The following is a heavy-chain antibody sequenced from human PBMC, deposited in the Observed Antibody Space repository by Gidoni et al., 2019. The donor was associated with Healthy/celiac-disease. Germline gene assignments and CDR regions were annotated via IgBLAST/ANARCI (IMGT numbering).Heavy chain of an antibody. D-gene: IGHD5-18*01. J-gene: IGHJ4*02. Sequence: QLQLQESGPGLVKPSETLSLTCTVSGGSISSSSYYWGWIRQPPGKGLEWIGSIYYSGSTYYNPSLKSRVTISVDTSKNQFSLKLSSVTAADTAVYYCARRIQLWSFDYWGQGTLVTVSS. CDR2: IYYSGST. V-gene: IGHV4-39*01. CDR1: GGSISSSSYY. CDR3: ARRIQLWSFDY.